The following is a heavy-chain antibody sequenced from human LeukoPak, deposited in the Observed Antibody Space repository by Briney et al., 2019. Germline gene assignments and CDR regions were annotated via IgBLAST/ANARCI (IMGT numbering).Heavy chain of an antibody. CDR1: GFTFSSYS. J-gene: IGHJ4*02. Sequence: GGSLRLSCAASGFTFSSYSMTWVRQAPGKGLEWVSHINIVNNAIYYSDSVKGRFTISRDNAKNSLYLQMNSLRAEDTAVYYCARDSGEGGTFDYWGQGTLVSVSS. D-gene: IGHD1-26*01. CDR2: INIVNNAI. V-gene: IGHV3-48*04. CDR3: ARDSGEGGTFDY.